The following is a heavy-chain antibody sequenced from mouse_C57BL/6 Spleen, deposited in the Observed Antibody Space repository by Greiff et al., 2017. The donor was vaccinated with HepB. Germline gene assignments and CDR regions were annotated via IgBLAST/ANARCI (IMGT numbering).Heavy chain of an antibody. CDR3: ASWDGYAMDY. J-gene: IGHJ4*01. CDR2: ILPGSGST. CDR1: GYTFTGYW. Sequence: VKLQESGAELMKPGASVKLSCKATGYTFTGYWIEWVKQRPGHGLEWIGEILPGSGSTNYNEKFKGKATFTADTSSNTAYMQLSSLTTEDSAIYYCASWDGYAMDYWGQGTSVTVSS. V-gene: IGHV1-9*01. D-gene: IGHD4-1*01.